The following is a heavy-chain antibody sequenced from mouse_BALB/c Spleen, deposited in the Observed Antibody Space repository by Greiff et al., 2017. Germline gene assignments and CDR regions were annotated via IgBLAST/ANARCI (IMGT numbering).Heavy chain of an antibody. J-gene: IGHJ2*01. CDR2: IYPGNVNT. V-gene: IGHV1S56*01. CDR3: ARMGGTWRGYFDY. Sequence: VQLQQSGPELVKPGASVRISCKASGYTFTSYYIHWVKQRPGQGLEWIGWIYPGNVNTKYNEKFKGKATLTADKSSSTAYMQLSSLTSEDSAVYFCARMGGTWRGYFDYWGQGTTLTVSS. CDR1: GYTFTSYY.